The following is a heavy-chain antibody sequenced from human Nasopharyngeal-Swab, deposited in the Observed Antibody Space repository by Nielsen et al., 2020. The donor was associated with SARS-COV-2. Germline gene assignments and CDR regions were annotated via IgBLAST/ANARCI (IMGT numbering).Heavy chain of an antibody. CDR2: ISGRGGST. CDR1: RFTFRSYG. CDR3: ASGAVDGSGPYRLGEY. V-gene: IGHV3-23*01. Sequence: ESPKTHCAAFRFTFRSYGLHWVRQAPGTGLEWVSAISGRGGSTYYADSVQGRFTISRDNSKNTLYLQLNSLRAEDTAVYYCASGAVDGSGPYRLGEYWGQGTLVTVSS. D-gene: IGHD3-10*01. J-gene: IGHJ4*02.